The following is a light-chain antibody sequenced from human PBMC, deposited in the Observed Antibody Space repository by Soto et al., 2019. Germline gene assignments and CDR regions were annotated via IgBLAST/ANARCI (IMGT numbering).Light chain of an antibody. CDR1: QGISTW. CDR3: QHGNSSPVT. CDR2: VAS. Sequence: DIQMTQSPSSVSASVGDSVTITCRASQGISTWLAWYQQKPGKAPKVLIYVASSLRSGVPSRFSGSGSGTDFTLTINNLQPEDFATYYCQHGNSSPVTFGGGTKVDIK. J-gene: IGKJ4*01. V-gene: IGKV1-12*01.